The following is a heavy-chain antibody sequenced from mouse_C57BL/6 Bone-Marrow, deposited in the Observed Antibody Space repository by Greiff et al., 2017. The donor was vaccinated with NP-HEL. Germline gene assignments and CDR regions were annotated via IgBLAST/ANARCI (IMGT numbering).Heavy chain of an antibody. CDR3: AREGGYWYFDV. V-gene: IGHV1-69*01. J-gene: IGHJ1*03. CDR1: GYTFTSYW. CDR2: IDPSDSYT. Sequence: QVQLQQPGAELVMPGASVKLSCKASGYTFTSYWMHWVKQRPGQGLEWIGEIDPSDSYTNYNQKFKGKSTLTVDKSSSTAYMQLSSLPSDDSAVYYCAREGGYWYFDVWGTGTTVTVSS.